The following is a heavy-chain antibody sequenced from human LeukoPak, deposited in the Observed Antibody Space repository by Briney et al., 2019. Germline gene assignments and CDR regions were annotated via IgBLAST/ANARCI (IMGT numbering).Heavy chain of an antibody. CDR3: AIRGKTTVTTWFDY. CDR1: GFTFSSYG. V-gene: IGHV3-30*02. J-gene: IGHJ4*02. D-gene: IGHD4-17*01. CDR2: IRYDGSNK. Sequence: SGGSLRLSCAASGFTFSSYGMHWVRQAPGKGLEWVAFIRYDGSNKYYADSVKGRFTISRDNSKNTLYLQMNSLSAEHTAVYYCAIRGKTTVTTWFDYWGQGTLVTVSS.